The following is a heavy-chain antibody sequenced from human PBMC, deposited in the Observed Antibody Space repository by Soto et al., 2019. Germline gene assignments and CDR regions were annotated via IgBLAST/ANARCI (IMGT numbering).Heavy chain of an antibody. D-gene: IGHD3-16*01. CDR2: ILHTGGT. CDR3: PKLNLGGGFAY. V-gene: IGHV4-30-2*01. J-gene: IGHJ4*02. CDR1: GGSISGGGFS. Sequence: PSETLSLTCAVSGGSISGGGFSWSWIRQPPGKGLEWIGYILHTGGTQYNPPLKSRVSMSVDKSKNQFSLHLTSVTAADTAVYNCPKLNLGGGFAYGARGARVT.